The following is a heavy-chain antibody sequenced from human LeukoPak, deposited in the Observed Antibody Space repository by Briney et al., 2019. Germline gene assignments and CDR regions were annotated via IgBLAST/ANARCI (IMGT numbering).Heavy chain of an antibody. CDR3: AKNWGYFDY. D-gene: IGHD7-27*01. Sequence: GGSLRLSSAASGFTFSTYWMNWVRQAPGKGLEWVATIKQDGSEKYYADSLKGRFTISRDNAKNSLYLQMNSLRAEDTAVYYCAKNWGYFDYWGQGTLVTVSS. V-gene: IGHV3-7*01. J-gene: IGHJ4*02. CDR1: GFTFSTYW. CDR2: IKQDGSEK.